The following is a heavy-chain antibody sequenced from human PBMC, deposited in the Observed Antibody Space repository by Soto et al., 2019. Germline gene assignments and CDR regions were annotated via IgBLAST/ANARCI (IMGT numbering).Heavy chain of an antibody. Sequence: ASVKVSCKASGYTFTSYAMHWVRQAPGQRLEWMGWINAGNGNTKYSQKFQGRVTITRDTSASTAYMELSSLRSEDTAVYYCAGSEGSSWYSDYYYYGMDVWGQGTTVTVSS. J-gene: IGHJ6*02. D-gene: IGHD6-13*01. CDR2: INAGNGNT. CDR1: GYTFTSYA. V-gene: IGHV1-3*01. CDR3: AGSEGSSWYSDYYYYGMDV.